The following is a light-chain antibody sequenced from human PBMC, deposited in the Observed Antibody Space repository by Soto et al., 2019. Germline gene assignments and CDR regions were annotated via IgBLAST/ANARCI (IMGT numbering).Light chain of an antibody. CDR3: QQFHSYPLT. J-gene: IGKJ4*01. CDR2: RAT. Sequence: AIRMTQSPSSFSASTGDRVTITCRASRDIDKYVAWYQQKPGKAPKFLIYRATTLQGGVPPRFSGSGAGTEFTLTISSLQSEDFATYYCQQFHSYPLTFGGGTKVEIK. CDR1: RDIDKY. V-gene: IGKV1-8*01.